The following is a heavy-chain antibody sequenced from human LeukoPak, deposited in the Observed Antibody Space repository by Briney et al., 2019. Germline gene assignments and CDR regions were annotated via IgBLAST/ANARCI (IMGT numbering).Heavy chain of an antibody. Sequence: PGGSLRLSCAAFGFTFSSYSMNWVRQAPGKGLEWVANINKDGSEKQYVDSVKGRFTISRDNPKNSVYLQMSSLRVEDSAVYYCARDPVQDFDFWGQGIMVTVSS. CDR2: INKDGSEK. CDR1: GFTFSSYS. CDR3: ARDPVQDFDF. J-gene: IGHJ4*02. V-gene: IGHV3-7*01.